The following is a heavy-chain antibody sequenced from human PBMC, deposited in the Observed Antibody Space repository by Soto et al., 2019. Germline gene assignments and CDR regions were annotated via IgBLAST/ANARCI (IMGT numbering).Heavy chain of an antibody. Sequence: EGQLVESGGNLVRPGGSLRLSCEASGFVFSTYSMNWVRQAPGKGLEWISYISSTSGTIYYADSVKGRFTIFRDNAKNLLFSPMNGLRDDDTAVYYCANQKIRFSVAGTLYGLGVWGQGTTVTVSS. CDR3: ANQKIRFSVAGTLYGLGV. V-gene: IGHV3-48*02. CDR2: ISSTSGTI. D-gene: IGHD6-19*01. CDR1: GFVFSTYS. J-gene: IGHJ6*02.